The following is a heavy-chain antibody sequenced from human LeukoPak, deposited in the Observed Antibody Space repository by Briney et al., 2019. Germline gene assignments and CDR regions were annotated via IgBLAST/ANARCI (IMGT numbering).Heavy chain of an antibody. V-gene: IGHV3-7*03. CDR1: GFTFSTYW. Sequence: GGSLRLSCATSGFTFSTYWMNWVRQAPGKGLEWVANVKPDGTEKYYVDSVKGRFTISRDNAKNSLYLQMSSLRAEDTAVYYCARGLRGPQAPFWGQGTLVTVSS. D-gene: IGHD2-8*01. CDR2: VKPDGTEK. J-gene: IGHJ4*02. CDR3: ARGLRGPQAPF.